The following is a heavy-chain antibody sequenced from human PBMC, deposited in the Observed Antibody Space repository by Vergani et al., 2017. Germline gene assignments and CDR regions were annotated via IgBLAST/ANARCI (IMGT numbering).Heavy chain of an antibody. Sequence: QVQLQQWGAGLLKPSETLSLTCAVYGGSFSGYYWSWIRQPPGKGLEWIGEINHSGSTNYNPSLKSRVTISVDTSKNQFSLKLSSVTAADTAVYYCAGVRFSYYYDSSGYHRFYAFDIWGQGTMVTVSS. V-gene: IGHV4-34*01. CDR2: INHSGST. J-gene: IGHJ3*02. CDR3: AGVRFSYYYDSSGYHRFYAFDI. D-gene: IGHD3-22*01. CDR1: GGSFSGYY.